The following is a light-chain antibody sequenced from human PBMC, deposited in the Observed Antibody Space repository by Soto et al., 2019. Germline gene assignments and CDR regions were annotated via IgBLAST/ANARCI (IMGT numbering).Light chain of an antibody. J-gene: IGKJ2*01. V-gene: IGKV1-33*01. CDR2: DAS. Sequence: DIQMTQSPSSLSASVGDRVTITCQTSQDISNYLNWYQQKPGKAPKLLIYDASNLETGVPSRFTGSGSGTECTFTISSLQPEDFATYYCQQYDILPLFGQGTKVEIK. CDR1: QDISNY. CDR3: QQYDILPL.